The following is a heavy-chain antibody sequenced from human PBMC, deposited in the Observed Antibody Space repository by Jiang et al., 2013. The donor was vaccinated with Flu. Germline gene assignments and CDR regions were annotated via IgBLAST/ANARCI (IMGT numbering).Heavy chain of an antibody. J-gene: IGHJ5*02. CDR3: ARCDKDGYDFWSGYYTFPNWFDP. Sequence: GQGLEWMGWINTNTGNPTYAQGFTGRFVFSLDTSVSTAYLQISSLKAEDTAVYCCARCDKDGYDFWSGYYTFPNWFDPWGQGTLVTVSS. V-gene: IGHV7-4-1*02. CDR2: INTNTGNP. D-gene: IGHD3-3*01.